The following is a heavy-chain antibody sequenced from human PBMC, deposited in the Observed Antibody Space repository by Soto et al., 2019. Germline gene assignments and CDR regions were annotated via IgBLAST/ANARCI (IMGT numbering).Heavy chain of an antibody. CDR3: ARGSGGSFHWFDP. Sequence: KTSETLSLTCTVSGGSISSYYWSWIWQPPGKGLEWIGYIYYSGSTNYNPSLKSRVTISVDTSKNQFSLKLSSVTAADTAVYYCARGSGGSFHWFDPWGQGTLLTVSS. V-gene: IGHV4-59*01. J-gene: IGHJ5*02. CDR2: IYYSGST. D-gene: IGHD2-15*01. CDR1: GGSISSYY.